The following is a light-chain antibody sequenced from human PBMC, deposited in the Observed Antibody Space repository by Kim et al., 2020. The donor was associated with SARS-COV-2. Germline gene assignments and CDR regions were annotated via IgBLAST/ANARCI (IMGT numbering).Light chain of an antibody. CDR3: QSYDSSNQRV. CDR1: SGSIASNY. CDR2: EDN. J-gene: IGLJ2*01. Sequence: NFMLTQPHSVSESPGKTVTISCTGSSGSIASNYVQWYQQRPGSAPTTVIYEDNQRPSGVPDRFSGSIGSSSNSASLTISGLKTEDEADYYCQSYDSSNQRVFGGGTQLTVL. V-gene: IGLV6-57*02.